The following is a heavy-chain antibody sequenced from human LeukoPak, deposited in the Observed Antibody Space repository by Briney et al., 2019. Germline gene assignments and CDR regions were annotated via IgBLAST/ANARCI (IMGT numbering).Heavy chain of an antibody. V-gene: IGHV4-39*01. CDR1: GGSISSSSYY. CDR2: IYYSGST. CDR3: ARSGTTMVRGVMSFDY. D-gene: IGHD3-10*01. Sequence: PSETLSLTCTVSGGSISSSSYYWGWIRQPPGKGLEWIGSIYYSGSTYYNPSLKSRATISVDTSKNQFSLKLSSVTAADTAVYYCARSGTTMVRGVMSFDYWGQGTLVTVSS. J-gene: IGHJ4*02.